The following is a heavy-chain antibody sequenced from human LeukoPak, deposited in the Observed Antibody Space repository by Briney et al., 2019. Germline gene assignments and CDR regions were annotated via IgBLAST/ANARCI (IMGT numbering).Heavy chain of an antibody. D-gene: IGHD1-26*01. J-gene: IGHJ4*02. CDR2: ISSSGSTI. V-gene: IGHV3-48*04. CDR3: ARVGGSYGYYFDY. CDR1: GFTFRSSP. Sequence: GGSLRLSCAASGFTFRSSPMNWVRQAPGKGLEWVSYISSSGSTIYYADSVKGRFTISRDNAKNSLYLQMDSLRAEDTAVYYCARVGGSYGYYFDYWGQGTLVTVSS.